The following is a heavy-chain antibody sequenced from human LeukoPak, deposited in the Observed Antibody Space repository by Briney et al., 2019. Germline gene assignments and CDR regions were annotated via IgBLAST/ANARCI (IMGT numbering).Heavy chain of an antibody. J-gene: IGHJ3*01. CDR3: ARDTSPQGSILTTYYDAFDV. Sequence: GGSLRLSCAASGFTFSTYPMNWVRQAPGKGLEWVSYISSRSSTIYYADSVKGRFTISRDNAKNSLYLQMNSLRAEDTAVYYCARDTSPQGSILTTYYDAFDVWGQGTMVTVSS. CDR2: ISSRSSTI. V-gene: IGHV3-48*01. D-gene: IGHD3-9*01. CDR1: GFTFSTYP.